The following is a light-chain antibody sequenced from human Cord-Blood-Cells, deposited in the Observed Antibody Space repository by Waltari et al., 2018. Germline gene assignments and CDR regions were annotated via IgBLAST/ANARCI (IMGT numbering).Light chain of an antibody. Sequence: QSALTQPRSVSGSPGQSVTISCTGTSSDVGGYNYVSWYQQHPGKAPKLMIYDVSKRPSGVPDLFSGSKSGNTSSLTISGLHAEDEADYYCCSYAGSYTYVFGTGTKVTVL. V-gene: IGLV2-11*01. J-gene: IGLJ1*01. CDR2: DVS. CDR1: SSDVGGYNY. CDR3: CSYAGSYTYV.